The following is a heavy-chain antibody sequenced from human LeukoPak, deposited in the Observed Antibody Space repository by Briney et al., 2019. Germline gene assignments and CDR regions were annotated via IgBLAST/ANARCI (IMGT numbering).Heavy chain of an antibody. D-gene: IGHD6-19*01. Sequence: GGSLRLSCAASGFTFSSYSMNWVRQAPGKGLEWVSYISSSSSTIYYADSVKGRFTISRDNAKNSLYLQMNSLRAEDTAVCYCAREPYSNGFDYWGQGTLVTVPS. CDR2: ISSSSSTI. J-gene: IGHJ4*02. V-gene: IGHV3-48*01. CDR1: GFTFSSYS. CDR3: AREPYSNGFDY.